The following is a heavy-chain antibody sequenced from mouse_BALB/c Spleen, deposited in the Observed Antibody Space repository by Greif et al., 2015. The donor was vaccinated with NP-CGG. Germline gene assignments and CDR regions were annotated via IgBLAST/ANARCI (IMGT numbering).Heavy chain of an antibody. J-gene: IGHJ1*01. CDR1: GYTFTSYW. V-gene: IGHV1-69*02. D-gene: IGHD3-1*01. CDR3: TRSGGYPYWYFDV. CDR2: IYPSDSYT. Sequence: VKLMESGAELVRPGASVKLSCRASGYTFTSYWINWVKQRPGQGLEWIGNIYPSDSYTNYNQKFKDKATLTVDKSSSTAYMQLSSPTSEDSAVYYCTRSGGYPYWYFDVWGAGTTVTVSS.